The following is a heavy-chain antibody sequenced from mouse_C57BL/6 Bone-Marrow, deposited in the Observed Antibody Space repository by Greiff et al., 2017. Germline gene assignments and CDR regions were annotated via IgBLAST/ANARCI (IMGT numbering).Heavy chain of an antibody. V-gene: IGHV1-82*01. D-gene: IGHD2-3*01. CDR3: ARSRWLLPPWFAY. CDR1: GYAFSSSW. CDR2: IYPGDGDT. J-gene: IGHJ3*01. Sequence: QVQLQQSGPELVKPGASVKISCKASGYAFSSSWMNWVKQRPGKGLEWIGRIYPGDGDTNYNGKFKGKATLTADKSSSTAYMQLSSLTSEDSAVYFCARSRWLLPPWFAYWGQGTLVTVSA.